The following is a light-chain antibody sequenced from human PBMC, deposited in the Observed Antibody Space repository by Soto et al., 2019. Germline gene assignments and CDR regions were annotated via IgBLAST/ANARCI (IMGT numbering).Light chain of an antibody. CDR2: LNSDGSH. J-gene: IGLJ3*02. Sequence: QSVLTQSPSASASLGASVKLTCTLRSGHSSYAIAWHQQQPEKGPRYLMKLNSDGSHSKGDGIPDRFSGSSSGAERYLTISSLQSEDEADYYCQTWGTGIHWGFGGGTKLTVL. CDR1: SGHSSYA. V-gene: IGLV4-69*01. CDR3: QTWGTGIHWG.